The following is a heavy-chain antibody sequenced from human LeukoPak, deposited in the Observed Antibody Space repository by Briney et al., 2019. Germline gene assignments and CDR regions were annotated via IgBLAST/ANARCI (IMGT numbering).Heavy chain of an antibody. CDR1: GFIFSRYG. J-gene: IGHJ6*02. D-gene: IGHD6-13*01. CDR3: ARGLITGAAGTYYYYGMYV. V-gene: IGHV3-64*01. Sequence: GGSLRLSCVASGFIFSRYGMHWVRQAPGKGLEYVSAISNSGGSTYYANSVKGRFTISRDNSKNTLYLQMGSLRGEDMAVYYCARGLITGAAGTYYYYGMYVWGQGTTVTVSS. CDR2: ISNSGGST.